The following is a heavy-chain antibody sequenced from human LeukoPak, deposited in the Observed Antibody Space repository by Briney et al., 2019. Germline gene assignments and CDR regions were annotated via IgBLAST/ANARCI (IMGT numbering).Heavy chain of an antibody. D-gene: IGHD5-12*01. V-gene: IGHV4-4*02. J-gene: IGHJ6*03. CDR2: IHHTGST. Sequence: SETLSLTCAVSGGSISSGNWWSWVRQTPGKGLEWFGEIHHTGSTTYNPSLESRVTISLDKSKNQLSLVLHSVTAADTAVYYCARIKSGYDSYYYMDVWGKGTTVTVSS. CDR1: GGSISSGNW. CDR3: ARIKSGYDSYYYMDV.